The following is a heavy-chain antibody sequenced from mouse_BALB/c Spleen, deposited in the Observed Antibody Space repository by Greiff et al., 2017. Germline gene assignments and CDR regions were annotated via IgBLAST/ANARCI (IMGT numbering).Heavy chain of an antibody. J-gene: IGHJ4*01. CDR1: GFTFSSYG. Sequence: EVKLVESGGGLVQPGGSLKLSCAASGFTFSSYGMSWVRQTPDKRLELVATINSNGGSTYYPDSVKGRFTISRDNAKNTLYLQMSSLKSEDTAMYYCARAPYYGSRGAMDYWGQGTSVTVSS. CDR3: ARAPYYGSRGAMDY. D-gene: IGHD1-1*01. CDR2: INSNGGST. V-gene: IGHV5-6-3*01.